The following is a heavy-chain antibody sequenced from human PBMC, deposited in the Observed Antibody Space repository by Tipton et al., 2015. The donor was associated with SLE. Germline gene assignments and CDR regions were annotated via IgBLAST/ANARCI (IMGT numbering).Heavy chain of an antibody. CDR2: INHSGST. Sequence: SLTCTVYGGSFSGYYWTWIRQPPGKGLEWIGEINHSGSTNYNPSLKSRVTISVDTSKNQFSLKLSSVTAADTAVYFCASRGAYRVFAYWGQGTLVTVSS. CDR3: ASRGAYRVFAY. J-gene: IGHJ4*02. V-gene: IGHV4-34*01. CDR1: GGSFSGYY. D-gene: IGHD5-24*01.